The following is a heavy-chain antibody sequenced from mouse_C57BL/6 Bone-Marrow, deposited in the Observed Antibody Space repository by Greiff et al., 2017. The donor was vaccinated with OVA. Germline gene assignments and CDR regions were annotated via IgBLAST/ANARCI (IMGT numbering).Heavy chain of an antibody. CDR3: TIYYYGSSPFAY. Sequence: VLGVESGPELVKPGASVKISCKASGYAFSSSWMNWVKQRPGKGLEWIGRIYPGDGDTNYNGKFKGKATLTADKSSSTAYMQLSSLTSEDSAVYFCTIYYYGSSPFAYWGQGTLVTVSA. V-gene: IGHV1-82*01. CDR1: GYAFSSSW. J-gene: IGHJ3*01. CDR2: IYPGDGDT. D-gene: IGHD1-1*01.